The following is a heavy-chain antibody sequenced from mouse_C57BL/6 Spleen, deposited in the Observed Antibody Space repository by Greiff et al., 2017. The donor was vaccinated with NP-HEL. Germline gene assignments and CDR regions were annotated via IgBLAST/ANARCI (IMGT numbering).Heavy chain of an antibody. J-gene: IGHJ1*03. CDR2: ISSGGRYT. CDR3: ARQGYYGSSFHWYFDV. V-gene: IGHV5-6*01. Sequence: EVKLVESGGDLVKPGGSLKLSCAASGFTFSSYGMSWVRQTPDKRLEWVATISSGGRYTYYPDRVTGRFTISRDNAKNTLYLQMSSLKSEDTAMYYCARQGYYGSSFHWYFDVWGTGTTVTVSS. CDR1: GFTFSSYG. D-gene: IGHD1-1*01.